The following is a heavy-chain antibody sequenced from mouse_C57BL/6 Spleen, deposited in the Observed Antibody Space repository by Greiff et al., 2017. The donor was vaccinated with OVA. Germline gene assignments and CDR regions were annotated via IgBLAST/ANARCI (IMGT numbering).Heavy chain of an antibody. V-gene: IGHV6-6*01. Sequence: EVKLVESGGGLVQPGGSLKLSCAASGFTFSDAWMDWVRQSPEKGLEWVAEIRNKANNHATYYAESVKGRFTISRDDSKSSVYLQMNSLRAEDTGIYYCTRLGMGNSYYFDYWGQGTTLTVSS. CDR2: IRNKANNHAT. CDR3: TRLGMGNSYYFDY. CDR1: GFTFSDAW. D-gene: IGHD2-1*01. J-gene: IGHJ2*01.